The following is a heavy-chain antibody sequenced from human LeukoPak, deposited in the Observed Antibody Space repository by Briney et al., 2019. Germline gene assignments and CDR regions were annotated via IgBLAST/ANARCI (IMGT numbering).Heavy chain of an antibody. Sequence: SETLSLTCPVYGGSFSGYYWSWIRQPPGKGLEWIGEINHSGSTNYNPSLKSRVTISVDTSKNQFSLKLSSVTAADTAVYYCARGPTIFGIVISYYYLDVWVKGTTVTVSS. D-gene: IGHD3-3*01. J-gene: IGHJ6*03. V-gene: IGHV4-34*01. CDR3: ARGPTIFGIVISYYYLDV. CDR1: GGSFSGYY. CDR2: INHSGST.